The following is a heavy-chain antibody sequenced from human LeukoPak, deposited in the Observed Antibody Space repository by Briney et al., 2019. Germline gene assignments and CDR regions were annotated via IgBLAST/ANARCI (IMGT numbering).Heavy chain of an antibody. J-gene: IGHJ4*02. V-gene: IGHV3-48*02. CDR2: ISGDSNTI. D-gene: IGHD5-18*01. Sequence: GGSLRLSCAASGFIFRTYSMNWVRQAPGKALEWVSYISGDSNTISYADSVKGRFSVSRDNAKNSMFLQMHSLRDEDTAVYFCARELVTPNFDYWGQGTLVTVSP. CDR3: ARELVTPNFDY. CDR1: GFIFRTYS.